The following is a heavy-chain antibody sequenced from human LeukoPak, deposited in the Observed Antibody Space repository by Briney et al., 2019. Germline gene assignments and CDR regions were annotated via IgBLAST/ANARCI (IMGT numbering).Heavy chain of an antibody. D-gene: IGHD2-8*01. CDR1: GGSISSYY. J-gene: IGHJ2*01. V-gene: IGHV4-59*01. CDR3: ARRLRSHWYFDL. CDR2: IYYSGST. Sequence: SETLSLTCTVSGGSISSYYWSWIRQPPGKGLEWIGYIYYSGSTNYNPPLKSRVTISVDTSKNQFSLKLSSVTAADTAVYYCARRLRSHWYFDLWGRGTLVTVSS.